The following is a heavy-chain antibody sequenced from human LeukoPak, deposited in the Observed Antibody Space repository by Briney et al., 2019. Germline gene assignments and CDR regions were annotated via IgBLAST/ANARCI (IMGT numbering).Heavy chain of an antibody. CDR2: ISDSSSYI. J-gene: IGHJ4*02. CDR1: GFTFSSYS. CDR3: ARLIYDLYQPYFDY. D-gene: IGHD2-2*01. V-gene: IGHV3-21*04. Sequence: PGGSLRLSCAASGFTFSSYSMNWVRQAPGKGLEWVSSISDSSSYIYYADSVKGRFTFSRDNAKNSLYLQMNSLRAEDTTVYYCARLIYDLYQPYFDYWGQGTLVTVSS.